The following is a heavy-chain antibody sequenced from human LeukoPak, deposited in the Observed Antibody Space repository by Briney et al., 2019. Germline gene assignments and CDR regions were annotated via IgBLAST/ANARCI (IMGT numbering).Heavy chain of an antibody. CDR1: GFTFSSYW. Sequence: GGSLRLSCAASGFTFSSYWMSWVRHAPGKGLECLASIKTDGSQKYYVDSVKGRFTMSRDNAKNSLYLQMDRLRVEDTAVYYCARQGDYDFEYWGQGTLVTVSS. V-gene: IGHV3-7*01. CDR3: ARQGDYDFEY. J-gene: IGHJ4*02. D-gene: IGHD4-17*01. CDR2: IKTDGSQK.